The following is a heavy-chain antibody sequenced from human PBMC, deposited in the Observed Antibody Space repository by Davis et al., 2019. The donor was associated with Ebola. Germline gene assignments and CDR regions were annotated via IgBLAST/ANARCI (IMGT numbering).Heavy chain of an antibody. Sequence: ASVKVSCKASGYTFTSYAMHWVRQAPGQRLEWMGWINAGNGNTKYSQKFQGRVTITRDTSASTAYMELSSLRSEDTAVYYCARRTTDLWGMDVWGQGTTVTVSS. D-gene: IGHD4-11*01. CDR1: GYTFTSYA. V-gene: IGHV1-3*01. CDR2: INAGNGNT. J-gene: IGHJ6*02. CDR3: ARRTTDLWGMDV.